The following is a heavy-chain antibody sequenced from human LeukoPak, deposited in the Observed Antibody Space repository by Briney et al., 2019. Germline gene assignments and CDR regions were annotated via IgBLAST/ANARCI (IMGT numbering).Heavy chain of an antibody. CDR1: GYTFTNYN. V-gene: IGHV1-46*01. J-gene: IGHJ3*02. Sequence: ASVKVSCEASGYTFTNYNMHWVRQAPGQGLERMGIINPSGGSTSYAQKFQGRVTLTRDTSTSTIYMDLSSLRFEDTAVYYCARVRDGYNDAYDMWGQGTMVIVSS. CDR2: INPSGGST. D-gene: IGHD5-24*01. CDR3: ARVRDGYNDAYDM.